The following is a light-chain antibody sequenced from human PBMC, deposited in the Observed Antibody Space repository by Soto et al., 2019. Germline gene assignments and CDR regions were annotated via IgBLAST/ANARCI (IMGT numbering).Light chain of an antibody. CDR1: NSDIGNYNF. J-gene: IGLJ3*02. CDR3: CSYPGSHTWV. CDR2: DVS. Sequence: QSALTQPRSVSGSPGQSVTISCTGTNSDIGNYNFVSWYQQHPGKAPKVMIYDVSKRPSGVPDRFSCSKSGNTASLTISGLQAEDEADYYCCSYPGSHTWVFGGGTKLTVL. V-gene: IGLV2-11*01.